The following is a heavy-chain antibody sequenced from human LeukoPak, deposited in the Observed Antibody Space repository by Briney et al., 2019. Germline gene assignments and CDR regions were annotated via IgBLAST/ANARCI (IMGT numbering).Heavy chain of an antibody. D-gene: IGHD3-3*01. J-gene: IGHJ6*02. CDR3: ARTMGQIFGVVRTGMDV. CDR2: ISYDGSNK. V-gene: IGHV3-30*03. Sequence: GGSLRLSCAASGFTFSSYWMSWVRQAPGKGLEWVAVISYDGSNKYYADSVKGRFTISRDNSKNTLYLQMNSLRAEDTAVYYCARTMGQIFGVVRTGMDVWGQGTTVTVSS. CDR1: GFTFSSYW.